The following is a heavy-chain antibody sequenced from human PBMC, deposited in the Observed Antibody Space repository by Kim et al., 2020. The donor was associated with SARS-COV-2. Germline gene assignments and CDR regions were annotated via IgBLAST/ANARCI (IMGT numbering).Heavy chain of an antibody. Sequence: GGSLRLSCAASGFTFSSYGIHWVRQAPGKGLEWVAVIWFDGSNKYYADSVKGRFTISRDNSKNTLYLQMNSLRAEDTAVYYCARDGGVDVGDLDYWGQGTLVTVSS. CDR1: GFTFSSYG. V-gene: IGHV3-33*08. D-gene: IGHD3-16*01. J-gene: IGHJ4*02. CDR3: ARDGGVDVGDLDY. CDR2: IWFDGSNK.